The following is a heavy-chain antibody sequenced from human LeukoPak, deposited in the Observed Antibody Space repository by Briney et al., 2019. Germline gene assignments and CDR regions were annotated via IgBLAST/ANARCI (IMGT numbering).Heavy chain of an antibody. CDR2: IYYSGST. Sequence: SETLSLTCTVSGGSISSSSYYWGWIRQPPGKGLEWIGSIYYSGSTYYNPSLKSRVTMSVDTSKNQFSLKLSSVTAADTAVYYCARDQDDYGGNAFFDYWGQGTLVTVSS. D-gene: IGHD4-23*01. CDR1: GGSISSSSYY. CDR3: ARDQDDYGGNAFFDY. J-gene: IGHJ4*02. V-gene: IGHV4-39*07.